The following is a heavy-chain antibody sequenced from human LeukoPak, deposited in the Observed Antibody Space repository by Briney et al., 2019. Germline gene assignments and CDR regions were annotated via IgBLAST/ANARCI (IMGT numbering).Heavy chain of an antibody. D-gene: IGHD1-26*01. J-gene: IGHJ4*02. CDR2: INLNSGGT. CDR1: GYTFTNYS. V-gene: IGHV1-2*06. CDR3: ARDLSSTSNWEFDY. Sequence: ASVKVSCKASGYTFTNYSMHWVRQAPGQGLEWMGRINLNSGGTNYAQNFQGRVTMTRDTSISTAYMELSRLTSDDTAVYYCARDLSSTSNWEFDYWGQGTLVTVSS.